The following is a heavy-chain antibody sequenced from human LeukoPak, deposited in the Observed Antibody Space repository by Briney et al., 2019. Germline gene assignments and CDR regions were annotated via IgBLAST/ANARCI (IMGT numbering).Heavy chain of an antibody. V-gene: IGHV4-38-2*02. CDR2: IYHSGST. J-gene: IGHJ5*02. CDR3: ARDGLKNLYNWFDP. Sequence: PSETLSLTCAVSGYSISSGYYWGWIRQPPGKGLEWIGSIYHSGSTYYNPSLKSRVTISVDMSKNQFSLKLSSVTAADTAVYYCARDGLKNLYNWFDPWGQGTLVTVSS. D-gene: IGHD3/OR15-3a*01. CDR1: GYSISSGYY.